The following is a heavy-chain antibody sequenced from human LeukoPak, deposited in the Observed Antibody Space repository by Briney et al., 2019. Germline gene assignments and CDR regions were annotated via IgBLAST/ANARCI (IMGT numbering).Heavy chain of an antibody. CDR1: GFTFKSYG. CDR2: ITGAGSST. V-gene: IGHV3-23*01. D-gene: IGHD6-13*01. Sequence: GGSLRLSCAASGFTFKSYGMTWVRQVPGKGLEWVSSITGAGSSTKYADSVNGRFTISRDNSKNTVSLQMTGLRAEDTAVYYCARKVAVAVDLDYWGQGTPVTVSS. J-gene: IGHJ4*02. CDR3: ARKVAVAVDLDY.